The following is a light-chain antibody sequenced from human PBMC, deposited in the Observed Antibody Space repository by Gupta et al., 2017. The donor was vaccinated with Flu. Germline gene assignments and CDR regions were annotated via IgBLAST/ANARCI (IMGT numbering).Light chain of an antibody. CDR1: HDISND. V-gene: IGKV1-27*01. CDR2: AAS. J-gene: IGKJ4*01. Sequence: GDRLTISCRASHDISNDLAWYRHKPGKVHELLISAASTLQSGVPSRFSGSGSGTDFTLTISSLHPEDVATYYCQKYNTAFLAFAGGTKVEIK. CDR3: QKYNTAFLA.